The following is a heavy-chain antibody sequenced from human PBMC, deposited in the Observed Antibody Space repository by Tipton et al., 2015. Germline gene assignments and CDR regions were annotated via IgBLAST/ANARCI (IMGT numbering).Heavy chain of an antibody. V-gene: IGHV4-30-4*08. CDR1: GGSISSGGYY. D-gene: IGHD3-16*02. Sequence: TLSLTCTVSGGSISSGGYYWSWIRQHPGKGLEWIGYIYYSGSTYYNPSLKSRLTTSIDTSKNQFSLNLTSVTAADTAMYYCARGGGDDYIWGSSRFDSWGQGILVTVSS. J-gene: IGHJ5*01. CDR2: IYYSGST. CDR3: ARGGGDDYIWGSSRFDS.